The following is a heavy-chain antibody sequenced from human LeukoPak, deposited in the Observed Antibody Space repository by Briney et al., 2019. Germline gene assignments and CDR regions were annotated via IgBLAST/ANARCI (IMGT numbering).Heavy chain of an antibody. D-gene: IGHD3-10*01. CDR3: ATGRGGQLAY. J-gene: IGHJ4*02. CDR2: FDPEDGET. CDR1: GYTLTELS. Sequence: AASVKVSCKVSGYTLTELSMHWVRQAPGKGLEWMGGFDPEDGETVYGQQVQGRVTMTEDTSTNTAYLELSGLRFGDTAVYYCATGRGGQLAYWGQGTLVTVSS. V-gene: IGHV1-24*01.